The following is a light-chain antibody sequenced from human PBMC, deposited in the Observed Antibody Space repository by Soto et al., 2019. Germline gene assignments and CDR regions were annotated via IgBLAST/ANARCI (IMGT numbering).Light chain of an antibody. CDR1: QSVSNNY. CDR2: GAS. V-gene: IGKV3-20*01. J-gene: IGKJ1*01. Sequence: EIVLTHSPGTLSLSPGERATLSCRASQSVSNNYLAWYQQKPGQAPRLLIYGASSRATGIPDRFSGSGSGTDFALTISRLEPEDFAVYHCQQYGGSPWTFGQGTKVDIK. CDR3: QQYGGSPWT.